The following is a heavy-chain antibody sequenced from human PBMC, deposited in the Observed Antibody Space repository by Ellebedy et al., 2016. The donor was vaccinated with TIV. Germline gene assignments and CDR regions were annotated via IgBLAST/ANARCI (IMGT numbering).Heavy chain of an antibody. V-gene: IGHV4-59*05. J-gene: IGHJ4*02. D-gene: IGHD3-10*01. CDR3: ARIRVRGVIQYYFDY. Sequence: SETLSLXCTISGGSINGYYWSWIRQPPGKGLEWIGSIYYSGSTYYNPSLKSRVTISVDTSKNQFSLKLSSVTAADTAVYYCARIRVRGVIQYYFDYWGQGTLVTVSS. CDR2: IYYSGST. CDR1: GGSINGYY.